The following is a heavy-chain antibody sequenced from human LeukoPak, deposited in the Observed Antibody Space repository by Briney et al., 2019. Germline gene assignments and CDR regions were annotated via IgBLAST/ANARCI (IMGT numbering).Heavy chain of an antibody. J-gene: IGHJ4*02. CDR1: GGTFTSYA. D-gene: IGHD1-14*01. Sequence: GASVKVSCKASGGTFTSYAISWVRQAPGQALEWMGGIIPIFGTANYAQKFQGRGTITADESTSTAYMELSSLRSEDTAVYYCARDRRPVDNGTYRSASSAAYFDYWGQGTLVAVSS. CDR3: ARDRRPVDNGTYRSASSAAYFDY. V-gene: IGHV1-69*13. CDR2: IIPIFGTA.